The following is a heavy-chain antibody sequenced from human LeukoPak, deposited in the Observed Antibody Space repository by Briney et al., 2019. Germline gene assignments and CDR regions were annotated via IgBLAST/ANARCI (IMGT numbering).Heavy chain of an antibody. Sequence: GESLRLSCAVSGFTFSSYGMNWLRQAPGKGLEWVSFISSGSPSIYYADSVKGRFTISRDNAKNSLHLQMNSLRDEDTAVYYCARRSPDYGGNEVGFDYWGQGTLVTVSS. CDR2: ISSGSPSI. V-gene: IGHV3-21*01. CDR1: GFTFSSYG. J-gene: IGHJ4*02. D-gene: IGHD4-23*01. CDR3: ARRSPDYGGNEVGFDY.